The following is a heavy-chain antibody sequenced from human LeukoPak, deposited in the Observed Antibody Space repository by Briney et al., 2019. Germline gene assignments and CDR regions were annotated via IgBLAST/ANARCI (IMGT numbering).Heavy chain of an antibody. CDR1: GASVGSGAYY. D-gene: IGHD4-17*01. Sequence: PSQTLSLTCVVSGASVGSGAYYWSWIRQPAGEGLQWIGHVYATRTTNYNPSLGSRVSISLDTSKKQFSLEMTSVTAADTAVYYCARRLAVTRDYFDPWGQGILVTVSS. J-gene: IGHJ5*02. CDR2: VYATRTT. V-gene: IGHV4-61*09. CDR3: ARRLAVTRDYFDP.